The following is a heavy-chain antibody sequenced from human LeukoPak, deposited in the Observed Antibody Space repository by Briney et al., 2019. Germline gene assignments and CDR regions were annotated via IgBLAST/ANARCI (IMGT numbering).Heavy chain of an antibody. CDR3: ARDRDYYYDSSGYYD. V-gene: IGHV3-30*03. CDR2: ISYDGSNK. J-gene: IGHJ4*02. Sequence: GRSLRLSCAASGFTFSSYGMHWVRQAPGKGLEWVAVISYDGSNKYYADSVKGRFTISRDNAKNSLYLQMNSLRAEDTAVYYCARDRDYYYDSSGYYDWGQGTLVTVSS. D-gene: IGHD3-22*01. CDR1: GFTFSSYG.